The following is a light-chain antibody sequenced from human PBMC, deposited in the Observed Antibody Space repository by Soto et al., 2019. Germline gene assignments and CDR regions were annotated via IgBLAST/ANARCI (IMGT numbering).Light chain of an antibody. J-gene: IGLJ2*01. V-gene: IGLV1-40*01. CDR1: SSNIGAGFD. Sequence: QSVLTQPPSVSGAPGQRVTLSCTGSSSNIGAGFDVHWYQQLPGTAPKLLIYSNINRPSGVPDRFSGSKSGTSASLAITGLQAEDEADYYCQSYDGSLSDVLFGGGTKVTVL. CDR3: QSYDGSLSDVL. CDR2: SNI.